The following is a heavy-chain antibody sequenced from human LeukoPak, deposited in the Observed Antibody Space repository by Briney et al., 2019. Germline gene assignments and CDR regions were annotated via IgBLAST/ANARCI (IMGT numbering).Heavy chain of an antibody. CDR1: GYSISSGYY. J-gene: IGHJ6*03. CDR2: IHHSGST. Sequence: PSETLSLTCSVSGYSISSGYYWGWIRQPPGKGLEWIGSIHHSGSTYYNPSLKSRVTISVDTSRNQFSLKLSSVTAADTAVYYCARERYCTSTSCSKSYYYMDVWGKGTTVTVSS. V-gene: IGHV4-38-2*02. D-gene: IGHD2-2*01. CDR3: ARERYCTSTSCSKSYYYMDV.